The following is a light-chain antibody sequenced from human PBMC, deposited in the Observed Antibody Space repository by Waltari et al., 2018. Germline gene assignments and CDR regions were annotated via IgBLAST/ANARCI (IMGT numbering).Light chain of an antibody. CDR1: QSVSNN. Sequence: EIVMTQSPAILSVSPGERATLSCRASQSVSNNLAWYKQKPGQAPRLLIYGASARATRVPARFSGSGSGTDFTLTNSSLQSEDFAVYVCQNYNAWLRAFGQGTRVEI. V-gene: IGKV3-15*01. CDR3: QNYNAWLRA. J-gene: IGKJ1*01. CDR2: GAS.